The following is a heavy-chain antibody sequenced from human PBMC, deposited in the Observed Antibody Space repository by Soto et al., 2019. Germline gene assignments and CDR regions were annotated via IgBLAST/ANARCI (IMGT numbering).Heavy chain of an antibody. V-gene: IGHV3-13*01. D-gene: IGHD3-16*01. CDR3: ERGGIRGLGLDGMDV. CDR2: IGTAGDT. J-gene: IGHJ6*02. Sequence: GGSLRLSCAASGFTFSSYDMHWVRQATGKGLEWVSAIGTAGDTYYPGSVKGRFTISRENAKNSLYLQMNSLRAGDTAVYYCERGGIRGLGLDGMDVWGQGTTVTVYS. CDR1: GFTFSSYD.